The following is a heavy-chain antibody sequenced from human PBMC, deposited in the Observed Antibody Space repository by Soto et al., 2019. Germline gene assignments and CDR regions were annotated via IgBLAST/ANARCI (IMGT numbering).Heavy chain of an antibody. Sequence: SETLSLTCTVSGGSISSYYWSWIRQPPGKGLEWIGYIYYSGSTNYNPSLKSRVTISVDTSKNQFSLKLSSVTAADTAVYYCARGGYYFDYWGQGTLVTVSS. V-gene: IGHV4-59*01. CDR3: ARGGYYFDY. CDR2: IYYSGST. J-gene: IGHJ4*02. CDR1: GGSISSYY.